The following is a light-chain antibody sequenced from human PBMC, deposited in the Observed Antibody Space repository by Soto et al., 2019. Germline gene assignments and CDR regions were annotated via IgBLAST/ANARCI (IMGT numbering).Light chain of an antibody. CDR3: QSYDNSLSAWV. J-gene: IGLJ3*02. V-gene: IGLV1-40*01. CDR1: RPNIGAGYD. CDR2: GNN. Sequence: QPVLTQPPSVSGAPGQRVTISCTGSRPNIGAGYDVHWYQQLPGTAPKLLIYGNNNRPSGVPDRFSGSKSGTSASLAITGLQAEDEADYYCQSYDNSLSAWVFGGGTKVTVL.